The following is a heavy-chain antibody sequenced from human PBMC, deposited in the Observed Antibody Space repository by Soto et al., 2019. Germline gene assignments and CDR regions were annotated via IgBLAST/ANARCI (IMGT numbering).Heavy chain of an antibody. CDR1: GFTFSNYW. J-gene: IGHJ4*02. CDR3: ARDRFGVVVPAATAFDY. Sequence: GGSLRLSCAASGFTFSNYWMSWVRQAPGKGLEWVANIKQDGSEKYYVDSVKGRFTISRDNAKNSLYLQMNSLRAEDTAVYYCARDRFGVVVPAATAFDYWGQGTLVTVSS. D-gene: IGHD2-2*01. CDR2: IKQDGSEK. V-gene: IGHV3-7*03.